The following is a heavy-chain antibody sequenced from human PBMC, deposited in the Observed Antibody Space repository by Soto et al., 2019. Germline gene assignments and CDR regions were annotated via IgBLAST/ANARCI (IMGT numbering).Heavy chain of an antibody. CDR3: ARDQYGYSGYDADYYYYGMDV. V-gene: IGHV1-2*04. CDR2: INPNSGGT. J-gene: IGHJ6*02. Sequence: ASVKVSCKASGYTFTGYYMHWVRQVPGQGLEWMGWINPNSGGTNYAQKFQGWVTMTRDTSISTAYMELSRLRSDDTAVYYCARDQYGYSGYDADYYYYGMDVWGQGTTVTVSS. D-gene: IGHD5-12*01. CDR1: GYTFTGYY.